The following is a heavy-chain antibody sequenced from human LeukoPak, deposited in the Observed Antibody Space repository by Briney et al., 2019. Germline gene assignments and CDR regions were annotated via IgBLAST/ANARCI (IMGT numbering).Heavy chain of an antibody. CDR2: IYYSGST. CDR3: ARDYGGNSGYYFDY. J-gene: IGHJ4*02. Sequence: SETLSLTCTVSGGSISSYYWSWIRQPPGKGLGWIGYIYYSGSTNYNPSLKSRVTISVDTSKNQFSLKLSSVTAADTAVYYCARDYGGNSGYYFDYWGQGTLVTVSS. CDR1: GGSISSYY. V-gene: IGHV4-59*01. D-gene: IGHD4-23*01.